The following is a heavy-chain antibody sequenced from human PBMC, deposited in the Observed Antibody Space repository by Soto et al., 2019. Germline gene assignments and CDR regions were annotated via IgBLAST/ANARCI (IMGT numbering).Heavy chain of an antibody. Sequence: ASVKVSCKASGYTFTNYGISWVRQAPGQGLEWMGWISAYNGNTKYAQKLQGRVTMTTDTSTSTAYMELSSLRSEDTAVYYCARDHCSSTSCPPGYWGQGTLVTVSS. V-gene: IGHV1-18*01. D-gene: IGHD2-2*01. CDR2: ISAYNGNT. CDR3: ARDHCSSTSCPPGY. J-gene: IGHJ4*02. CDR1: GYTFTNYG.